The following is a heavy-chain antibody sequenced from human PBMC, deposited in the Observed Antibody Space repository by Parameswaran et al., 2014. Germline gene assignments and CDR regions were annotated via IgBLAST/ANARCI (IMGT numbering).Heavy chain of an antibody. CDR3: ASPRIAAAATFDY. CDR2: ISYDGSNK. Sequence: WIRQPPGKGLEWVAVISYDGSNKYYADSVKGRFTISRDNSKNTLYLQMNSLRAEDTAVYYCASPRIAAAATFDYWGQGTLVTVSS. V-gene: IGHV3-30-3*01. J-gene: IGHJ4*02. D-gene: IGHD6-13*01.